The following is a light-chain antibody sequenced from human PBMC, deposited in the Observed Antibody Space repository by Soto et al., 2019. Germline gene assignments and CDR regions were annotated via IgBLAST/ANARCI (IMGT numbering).Light chain of an antibody. Sequence: EIAMTQSPATLSVSPGERATLSCRASQSVSSKLAWYQQKPGQAPRLLMYGASIRAAGVPDRFSGSGSGTEFTLTISRLEPEDFTVYYCHHYETFGQGTKVDIK. CDR3: HHYET. CDR2: GAS. V-gene: IGKV3D-15*01. CDR1: QSVSSK. J-gene: IGKJ1*01.